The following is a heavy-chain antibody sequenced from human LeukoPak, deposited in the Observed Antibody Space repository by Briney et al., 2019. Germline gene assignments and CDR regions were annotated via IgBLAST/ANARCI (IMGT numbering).Heavy chain of an antibody. CDR2: ISSSGSPI. CDR1: GFTFSSYA. J-gene: IGHJ4*02. Sequence: GGSLRLSCAASGFTFSSYAMSWVRQAPGKGLEWVSYISSSGSPIYYADSVKGRFTISRDNAKNSLYLQMNSLRAEDTALYYCAKDILAVAGPLDYWGQGTLVTVSS. CDR3: AKDILAVAGPLDY. D-gene: IGHD6-19*01. V-gene: IGHV3-48*04.